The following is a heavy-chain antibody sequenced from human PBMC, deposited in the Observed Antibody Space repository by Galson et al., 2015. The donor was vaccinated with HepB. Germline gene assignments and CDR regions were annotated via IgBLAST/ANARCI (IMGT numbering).Heavy chain of an antibody. CDR1: GFTFSSYD. D-gene: IGHD6-19*01. CDR2: IGTAGDT. Sequence: SLRLSCAASGFTFSSYDMHWVRQATGKGLEWVSAIGTAGDTYYPGSVKGRFTISRENAKNSLYLQMNSLRAGDTAVYYCARGVSSGWSNWFDPWGQGTLVTVSS. J-gene: IGHJ5*02. CDR3: ARGVSSGWSNWFDP. V-gene: IGHV3-13*04.